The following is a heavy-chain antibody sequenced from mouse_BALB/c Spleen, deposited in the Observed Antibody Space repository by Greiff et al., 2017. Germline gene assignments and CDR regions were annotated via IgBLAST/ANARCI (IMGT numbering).Heavy chain of an antibody. V-gene: IGHV5-6-5*01. CDR3: ASVPRYAMDY. CDR2: ISSGGST. J-gene: IGHJ4*01. CDR1: GFTFSSYA. Sequence: EVNVVESGGGLVKPGGSLKLSCAASGFTFSSYAMSWVRQTPEKRLEWVASISSGGSTYYPDSVKGRFTISRDNARNILYLQMSSLRSEDTAMYYCASVPRYAMDYWGQGTSVTVSS.